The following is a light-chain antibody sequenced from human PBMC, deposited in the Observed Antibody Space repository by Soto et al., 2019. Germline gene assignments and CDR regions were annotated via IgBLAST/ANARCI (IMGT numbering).Light chain of an antibody. J-gene: IGLJ2*01. CDR2: EVS. CDR1: SRDVGTYNR. V-gene: IGLV2-18*02. Sequence: QSVLTQPPSVSGSPGQSVTISCTGTSRDVGTYNRVSWYQQPPGTAPKLMIYEVSYRPSGVPDRFSGSKSGNTASLTISGLQAEDEADYYCSSYTITSAVVFGGGNKLTVL. CDR3: SSYTITSAVV.